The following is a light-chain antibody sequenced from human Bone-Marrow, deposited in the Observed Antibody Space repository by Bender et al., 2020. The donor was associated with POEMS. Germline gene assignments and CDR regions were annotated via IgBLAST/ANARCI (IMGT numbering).Light chain of an antibody. CDR3: QSRDRSLSDSGVV. V-gene: IGLV1-44*01. J-gene: IGLJ3*02. Sequence: QSVLTQPPSASGTPGQRVTISCSGGSSNIGAHAVNWYQHLPGTAPKLLIYSSHRRPSEVPDRFSGSRSGTSASLAISGLQPEDEAYYYCQSRDRSLSDSGVVFGGGTKLTVL. CDR2: SSH. CDR1: SSNIGAHA.